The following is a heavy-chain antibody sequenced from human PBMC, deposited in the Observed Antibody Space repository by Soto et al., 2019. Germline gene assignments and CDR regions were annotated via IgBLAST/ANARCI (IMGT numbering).Heavy chain of an antibody. CDR1: GGSISSSNW. Sequence: LSLTCAVSGGSISSSNWWSWVRQPPGKGLEWIGEIYHSGSTNYNPSLKSRVTISVDKSKNQFSLKLSSVTAADTAVYYCARQTGDVPPDYYYGMDVWGQGTTVTVSS. CDR2: IYHSGST. CDR3: ARQTGDVPPDYYYGMDV. D-gene: IGHD7-27*01. J-gene: IGHJ6*02. V-gene: IGHV4-4*02.